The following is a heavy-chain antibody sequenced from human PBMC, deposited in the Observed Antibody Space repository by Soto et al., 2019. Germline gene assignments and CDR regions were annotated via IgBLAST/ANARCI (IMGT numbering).Heavy chain of an antibody. Sequence: GASVKVSCKASGYTFTSYYMHWVRQAPGQGLEWMRIINPSGGSTSYAQKFQGRVTMTRDTSTSTVYMELSSMRSENTAVYYCARDVSDDLNWFDPWGQGTLVTVSS. CDR2: INPSGGST. CDR3: ARDVSDDLNWFDP. D-gene: IGHD1-1*01. V-gene: IGHV1-46*03. J-gene: IGHJ5*02. CDR1: GYTFTSYY.